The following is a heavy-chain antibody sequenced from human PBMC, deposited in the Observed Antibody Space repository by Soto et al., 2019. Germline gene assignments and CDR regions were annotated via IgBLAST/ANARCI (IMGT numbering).Heavy chain of an antibody. V-gene: IGHV1-69*13. CDR1: GGTFSSYA. D-gene: IGHD2-2*03. J-gene: IGHJ6*02. CDR3: ARDAGYCSSTSCYEDGYGMDV. Sequence: SVKVSCKASGGTFSSYAISWVRQAPGQGLEWMGGIIPIFGTANYAQKFQGRVTITADESTSTAYMELSSLRSEDTAVYYCARDAGYCSSTSCYEDGYGMDVWGQGTTVTVSS. CDR2: IIPIFGTA.